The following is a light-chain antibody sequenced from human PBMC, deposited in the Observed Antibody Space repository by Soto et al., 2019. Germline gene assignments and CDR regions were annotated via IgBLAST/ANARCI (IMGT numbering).Light chain of an antibody. CDR2: DVS. CDR3: CSYAGSYTPWV. Sequence: QSALTQPRSVSGSPGQSVTISCTGTSSDVGGYNYVSWYQQHPGKAPKLMIYDVSKWPSGVPDRFSGSKSGNTASLTISGLQAEDEADYYCCSYAGSYTPWVFGGGTKVTVL. CDR1: SSDVGGYNY. J-gene: IGLJ3*02. V-gene: IGLV2-11*01.